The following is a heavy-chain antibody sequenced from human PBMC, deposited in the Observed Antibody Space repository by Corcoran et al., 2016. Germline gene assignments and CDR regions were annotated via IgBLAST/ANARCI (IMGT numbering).Heavy chain of an antibody. D-gene: IGHD1-1*01. CDR2: ISSSSSTI. V-gene: IGHV3-48*04. J-gene: IGHJ6*02. Sequence: VQLVESGGGLVQPGGSLRLSCAASGFTFSSYSMNWVRQAPGKGLEWVSYISSSSSTIYYADSVKGRFTISRDNAKNSLYLQMNSLRAEDTAVYYCAREAGRGYYYYYGMDVWGQGTTVTVSS. CDR3: AREAGRGYYYYYGMDV. CDR1: GFTFSSYS.